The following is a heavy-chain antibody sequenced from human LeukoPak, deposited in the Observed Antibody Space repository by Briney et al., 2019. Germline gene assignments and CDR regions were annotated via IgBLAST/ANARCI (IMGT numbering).Heavy chain of an antibody. CDR2: ISSSSSTI. J-gene: IGHJ6*04. CDR3: ARDGPQLAMDV. CDR1: GFTFSSYS. Sequence: GGSLRLSCAASGFTFSSYSMNWVRQAPGKGLEWVSYISSSSSTIYYADSVKGRFTISRDNAKNSLYLQMNSLRAEDTAVYYCARDGPQLAMDVWGKGTTVTVSS. V-gene: IGHV3-48*01.